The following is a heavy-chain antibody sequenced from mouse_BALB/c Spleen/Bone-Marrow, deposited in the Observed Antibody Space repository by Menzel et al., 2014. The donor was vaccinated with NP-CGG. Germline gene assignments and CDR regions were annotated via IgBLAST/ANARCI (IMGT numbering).Heavy chain of an antibody. CDR1: GFSLTSHG. J-gene: IGHJ4*01. CDR3: ARVGDSDYAMDY. CDR2: IWAGGST. V-gene: IGHV2-9*02. D-gene: IGHD2-13*01. Sequence: VQLQESGPGLVAPSQSLSITCTVSGFSLTSHGVHWVRQPPGKGLEWLGVIWAGGSTNYISALMSRLSISKDNSKSQVFLKIHSLQTDDTAMYFCARVGDSDYAMDYWGQGSSVTVSS.